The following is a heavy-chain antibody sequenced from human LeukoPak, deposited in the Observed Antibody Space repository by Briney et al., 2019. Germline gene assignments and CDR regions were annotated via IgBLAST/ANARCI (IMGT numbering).Heavy chain of an antibody. CDR1: GYTFTGYY. D-gene: IGHD1-7*01. CDR2: INPNSGGT. Sequence: ASVKVSCKASGYTFTGYYMHWVRQAPGQGLEWMGWINPNSGGTNYAQKFQGRVTMTRDTSISTAYMELSRLRSDDTAVYYCARQGIVLWELPGDYWGQGTLVTVSS. J-gene: IGHJ4*02. CDR3: ARQGIVLWELPGDY. V-gene: IGHV1-2*02.